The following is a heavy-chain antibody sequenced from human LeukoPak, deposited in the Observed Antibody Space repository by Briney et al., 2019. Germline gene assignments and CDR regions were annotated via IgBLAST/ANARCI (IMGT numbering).Heavy chain of an antibody. CDR1: GFTFSNYA. D-gene: IGHD1-26*01. V-gene: IGHV3-64*01. Sequence: GGSLRLSCAGSGFTFSNYAMYWVRQAPGKGLENVAGIGSNGDSTYYANSVKGSFTISRDNPKNTLFLQMGSLRAEDMAVYYCARGNVVGATRPFDYWGQGTLVTVSS. CDR2: IGSNGDST. J-gene: IGHJ4*02. CDR3: ARGNVVGATRPFDY.